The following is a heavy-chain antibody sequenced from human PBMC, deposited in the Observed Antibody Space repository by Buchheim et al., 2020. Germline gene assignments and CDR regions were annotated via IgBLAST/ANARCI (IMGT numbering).Heavy chain of an antibody. D-gene: IGHD3-16*02. CDR2: IYYSGST. CDR3: ARVYYDYVWGSYRWDY. J-gene: IGHJ4*02. V-gene: IGHV4-39*01. Sequence: QLQLQESGPGLVKPSETLSLTCTVSGGSISSSSYYWGWIRQPPGKGLEWIGSIYYSGSTYYNPSLKSRVTISVDTSKNQFSLKLSSVTAADTAVYYCARVYYDYVWGSYRWDYWGQGTL. CDR1: GGSISSSSYY.